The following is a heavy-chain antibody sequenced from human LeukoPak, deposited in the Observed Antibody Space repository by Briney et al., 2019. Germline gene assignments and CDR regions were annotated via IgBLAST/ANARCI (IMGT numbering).Heavy chain of an antibody. CDR2: INHSGST. Sequence: SETLSLTCAVYGESFSGYYWSWIRQPPGKGLEWIGEINHSGSTNYNPSLKSRVTISVDTSKNQFSLKLSSVTAADTAVYYCARGRKKHFDYWGQGTLVTVSS. J-gene: IGHJ4*02. CDR1: GESFSGYY. V-gene: IGHV4-34*01. CDR3: ARGRKKHFDY.